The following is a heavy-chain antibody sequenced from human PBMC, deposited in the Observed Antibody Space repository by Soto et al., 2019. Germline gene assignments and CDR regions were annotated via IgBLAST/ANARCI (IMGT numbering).Heavy chain of an antibody. V-gene: IGHV2-5*02. CDR1: GFSLTTSGVG. CDR2: IFWDGAR. Sequence: QITLKESGPTLVKPTHTLTLTCSFSGFSLTTSGVGVGRIRQPPGKALEWLALIFWDGARRYSPSLRSRLSNSQDTSRNQVVLTMANMDPVDTGTYYCAYRRVGYSYYEYCFYHWGQGTLVTVSS. J-gene: IGHJ4*02. CDR3: AYRRVGYSYYEYCFYH. D-gene: IGHD4-4*01.